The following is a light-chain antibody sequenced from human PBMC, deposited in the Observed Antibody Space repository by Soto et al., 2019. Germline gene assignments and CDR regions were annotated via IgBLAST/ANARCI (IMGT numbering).Light chain of an antibody. CDR1: QSLLHSNGYNY. V-gene: IGKV2-28*01. CDR2: LGS. CDR3: LQALQTPLT. J-gene: IGKJ4*01. Sequence: DIVMTQSPLSLPVTPGEPASISCRSSQSLLHSNGYNYLDWYLQRPGQSPPLLIYLGSNRASGVPDRFSGSGSGTDFTLKISRVEAEDVGVYYCLQALQTPLTFGGGTKVDI.